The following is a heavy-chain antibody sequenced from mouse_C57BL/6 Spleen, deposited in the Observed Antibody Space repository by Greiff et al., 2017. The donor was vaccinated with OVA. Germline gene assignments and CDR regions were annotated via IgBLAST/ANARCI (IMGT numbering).Heavy chain of an antibody. D-gene: IGHD4-1*01. CDR1: GYTFTSYW. Sequence: VQLQQPGAELLIPGPSVKLSCTASGYTFTSYWMHWVKPRPGQCLEWIVEIDPSASYTNYTQKFKGKSTLTVDKSSSTAYMQLSSLTSEDSAVYYCARRGLTGTDAMDYWGQGTSVTVSS. J-gene: IGHJ4*01. V-gene: IGHV1-69*01. CDR3: ARRGLTGTDAMDY. CDR2: IDPSASYT.